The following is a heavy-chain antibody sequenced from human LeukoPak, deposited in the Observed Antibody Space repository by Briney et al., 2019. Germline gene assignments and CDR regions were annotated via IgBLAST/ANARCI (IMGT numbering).Heavy chain of an antibody. J-gene: IGHJ4*02. V-gene: IGHV3-30*18. CDR3: AKGADLVGATTGYFDY. CDR1: GFTFSSYG. D-gene: IGHD1-26*01. CDR2: ISYDGSNK. Sequence: GGSLRLSCAASGFTFSSYGMHWVRQAPGKGLEWVAVISYDGSNKYYADSVKGRFTISRDNSKNTLYLQMNSLRAEDTAVYYCAKGADLVGATTGYFDYWGQGTLVTVSS.